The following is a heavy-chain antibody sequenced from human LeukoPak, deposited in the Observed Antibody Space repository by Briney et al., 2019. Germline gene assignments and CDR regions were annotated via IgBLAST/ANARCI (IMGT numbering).Heavy chain of an antibody. CDR2: TKPDSDAT. Sequence: GASVKVSCKASGYVFASHWLHWVRQAPGQGLEWVGYTKPDSDATDLAQRFQGRVTLTRDTSISTAYLELNGLTADDTAVYFCAKDDPHQRFDNWGQGTLVTVSS. D-gene: IGHD2-2*01. CDR3: AKDDPHQRFDN. J-gene: IGHJ4*02. V-gene: IGHV1-2*02. CDR1: GYVFASHW.